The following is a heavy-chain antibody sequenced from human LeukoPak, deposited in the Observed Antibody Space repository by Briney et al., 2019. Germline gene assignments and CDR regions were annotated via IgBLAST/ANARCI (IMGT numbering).Heavy chain of an antibody. J-gene: IGHJ6*03. D-gene: IGHD2-2*01. V-gene: IGHV4-34*01. Sequence: SETLSLTCAVYGGSISCYYWSWIRQPPGKGLEWIGEINHSGSTNYNPSLKSRVTISVDTSKNQFSLKLSSVTAADTAVYYCGDRRSAPMLRYFMDVWGKGTTVTVSS. CDR1: GGSISCYY. CDR2: INHSGST. CDR3: GDRRSAPMLRYFMDV.